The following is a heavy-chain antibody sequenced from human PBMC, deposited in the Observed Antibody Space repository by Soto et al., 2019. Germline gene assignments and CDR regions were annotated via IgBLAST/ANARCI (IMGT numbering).Heavy chain of an antibody. D-gene: IGHD5-18*01. CDR3: ARTIVDTAMGRFDY. CDR1: GYTFTSYA. Sequence: QVQLVQSGAEVKKPGASVKVSCKASGYTFTSYAMHWVRQAPGQRLEWMGWINAGNGNTKYSQKFQGRVTITRDTSAITAYMELSSLRSEDTAVYYCARTIVDTAMGRFDYWGQGTLVTVSS. CDR2: INAGNGNT. V-gene: IGHV1-3*01. J-gene: IGHJ4*02.